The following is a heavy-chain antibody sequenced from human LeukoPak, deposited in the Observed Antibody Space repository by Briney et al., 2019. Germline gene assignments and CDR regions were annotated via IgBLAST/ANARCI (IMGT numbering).Heavy chain of an antibody. V-gene: IGHV4-38-2*02. Sequence: PSETLSLTCTVSGYSISSGYYWGWIRQPPGKGLEWIGSIYHSGSTYYNPSLKSRVTISVDTSKNQFSLKLSSVTAADTAVYYCARQMRRGGGNWIDPWGQGTLVTVSS. J-gene: IGHJ5*02. CDR3: ARQMRRGGGNWIDP. CDR1: GYSISSGYY. D-gene: IGHD2-21*01. CDR2: IYHSGST.